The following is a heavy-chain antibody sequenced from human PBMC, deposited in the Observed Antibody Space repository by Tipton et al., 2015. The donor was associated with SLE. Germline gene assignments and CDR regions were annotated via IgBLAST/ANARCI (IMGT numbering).Heavy chain of an antibody. CDR3: ARATNAEGVFDY. CDR1: GASITSGDYS. D-gene: IGHD2-2*01. CDR2: IHPSGST. V-gene: IGHV4-61*02. J-gene: IGHJ4*02. Sequence: TLSLTCTVSGASITSGDYSWSWIRQPAGKGLEWIGRIHPSGSTKYNPSLTSRLTISVDTSKSQFSLKLSSVTAADTAVYYCARATNAEGVFDYWGQGTLVTVSS.